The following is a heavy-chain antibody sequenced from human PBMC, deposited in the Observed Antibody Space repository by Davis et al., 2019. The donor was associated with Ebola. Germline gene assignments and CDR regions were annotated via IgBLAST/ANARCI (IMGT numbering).Heavy chain of an antibody. CDR1: GFTISSHS. CDR3: ARDGSNSYLDY. D-gene: IGHD6-6*01. V-gene: IGHV3-21*01. J-gene: IGHJ4*02. CDR2: IGSTTNFI. Sequence: PGGSLRLSCAASGFTISSHSMNWARQAPGKGLECVPSIGSTTNFIYYADSVKGRFTISRDNAKNSLYLQMNSLRAEDTAVYYCARDGSNSYLDYWGQGNLVTVSS.